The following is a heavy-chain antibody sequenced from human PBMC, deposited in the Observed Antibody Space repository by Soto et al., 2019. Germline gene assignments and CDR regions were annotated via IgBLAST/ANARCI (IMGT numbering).Heavy chain of an antibody. CDR1: GYTFTSYG. CDR2: ISAYNGNT. Sequence: ASVKVSCKSSGYTFTSYGISWVRQAPGQGLEWMGWISAYNGNTNYAQKLQGRVTMTTDTSTSTAYMELRSLRSDDKAVYYCARVYSSGWRYGMDVWGQGTTVTVSS. J-gene: IGHJ6*02. CDR3: ARVYSSGWRYGMDV. D-gene: IGHD6-19*01. V-gene: IGHV1-18*01.